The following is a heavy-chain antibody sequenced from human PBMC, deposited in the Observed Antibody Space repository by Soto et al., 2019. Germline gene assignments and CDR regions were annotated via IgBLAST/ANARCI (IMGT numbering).Heavy chain of an antibody. CDR3: AKDGIDWGSYFDS. V-gene: IGHV3-23*01. CDR1: GFTFNAYA. CDR2: ISSSDNT. D-gene: IGHD3-9*01. Sequence: GGSLRLSCAASGFTFNAYAMNWVRQAPGKGLEWVTGISSSDNTHYVDSVKGRFFISRDNSKNTLYLQMNSLRAEDTAIYYCAKDGIDWGSYFDSWGQGTLVTVSS. J-gene: IGHJ4*02.